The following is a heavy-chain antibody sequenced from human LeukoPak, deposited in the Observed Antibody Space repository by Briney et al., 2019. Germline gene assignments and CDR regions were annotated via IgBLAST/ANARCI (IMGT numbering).Heavy chain of an antibody. CDR3: ARSPIVPAAIDGMDV. CDR1: GGSISSGGYY. Sequence: SETLSLTCTVSGGSISSGGYYWSWIRQHPGKGLEWIGYIYYSGSTYYNPSLKSRVTISVDTSKNQFSLKLSSVTAADTDVYYCARSPIVPAAIDGMDVWGKGTTVTVSS. J-gene: IGHJ6*04. CDR2: IYYSGST. V-gene: IGHV4-31*03. D-gene: IGHD2-2*01.